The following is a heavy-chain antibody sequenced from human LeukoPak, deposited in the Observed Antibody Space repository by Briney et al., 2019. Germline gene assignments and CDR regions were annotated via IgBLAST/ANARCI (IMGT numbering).Heavy chain of an antibody. CDR2: INPNSGGT. CDR1: GYTFTGYY. J-gene: IGHJ4*02. Sequence: ASVKVSCKASGYTFTGYYMHWVRQAPGQGLEWMGWINPNSGGTNYAQKFQGRVTMTRDTSISTAYMELSRLRSDDTAVYYCARYSSSSGSADYWGQGTLVTVSS. V-gene: IGHV1-2*02. D-gene: IGHD6-6*01. CDR3: ARYSSSSGSADY.